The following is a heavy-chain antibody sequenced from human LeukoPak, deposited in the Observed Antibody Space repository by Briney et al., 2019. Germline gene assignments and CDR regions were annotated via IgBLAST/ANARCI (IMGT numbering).Heavy chain of an antibody. V-gene: IGHV1-2*02. CDR1: GYTFTGYY. Sequence: GASVKVSCKASGYTFTGYYMHWVRQAPGQGLEWMGWINPNSGGTNYAQKFQGRVTMTRDTSISTAYMELSRLRSDDTAVYYCARVVAYCGGDCYSQYYYYYYYMDVWGKGTTVTISS. CDR2: INPNSGGT. D-gene: IGHD2-21*02. J-gene: IGHJ6*03. CDR3: ARVVAYCGGDCYSQYYYYYYYMDV.